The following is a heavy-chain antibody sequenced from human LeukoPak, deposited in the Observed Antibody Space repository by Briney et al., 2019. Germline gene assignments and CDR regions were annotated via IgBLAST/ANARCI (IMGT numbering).Heavy chain of an antibody. J-gene: IGHJ4*02. V-gene: IGHV3-21*01. CDR1: GFTFSSYS. Sequence: GGSLRLSCAASGFTFSSYSMNWVRQAPGKGLEWVSSISSSSSYIYYADSVKGRFTISRDNAKNSLYLQMNSLRAEDTAVYSCARDFRGSYYLGPDYWGQGTLVAVSS. CDR2: ISSSSSYI. D-gene: IGHD1-26*01. CDR3: ARDFRGSYYLGPDY.